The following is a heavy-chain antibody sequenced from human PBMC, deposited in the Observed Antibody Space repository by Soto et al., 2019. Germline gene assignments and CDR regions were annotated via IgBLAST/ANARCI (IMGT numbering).Heavy chain of an antibody. D-gene: IGHD1-26*01. Sequence: PSETLSLTCTVSGGSISSSSYYWGWIRQPPGKGLEWIGSLYYSGSTYYNPSLKSRVTISVDTSKNQFSLKLSSVTAADTAGEDGARDPGVGATTWGKGSLVTV. CDR1: GGSISSSSYY. CDR2: LYYSGST. CDR3: ARDPGVGATT. J-gene: IGHJ4*02. V-gene: IGHV4-39*07.